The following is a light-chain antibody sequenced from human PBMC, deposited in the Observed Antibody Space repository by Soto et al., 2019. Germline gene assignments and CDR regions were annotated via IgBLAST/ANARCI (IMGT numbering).Light chain of an antibody. Sequence: EIVMTQSPATLSLSPGERATLSCRASQSVNSFLAWYQQKPGQAPRLLIYDASNRATGIPARFSGSGSATDFTLTISSLEPEDFAVYYCQQRSSWITFGQGTRLGL. V-gene: IGKV3-11*01. J-gene: IGKJ5*01. CDR2: DAS. CDR3: QQRSSWIT. CDR1: QSVNSF.